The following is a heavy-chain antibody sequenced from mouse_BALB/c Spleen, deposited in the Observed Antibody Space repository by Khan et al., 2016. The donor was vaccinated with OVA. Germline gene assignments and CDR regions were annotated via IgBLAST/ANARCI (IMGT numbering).Heavy chain of an antibody. Sequence: QLEESGPGLVKPSQSLSLTCTVTGYSITSDYAWNWIRQFPGNKLEWLGYINYSGSTGYNPSLKSRISITRDTSKNQFFLRLISVTTEDTSTYFCAAGLAVWYFDVWGAGTTVTVSS. CDR2: INYSGST. V-gene: IGHV3-2*02. CDR3: AAGLAVWYFDV. CDR1: GYSITSDYA. J-gene: IGHJ1*01. D-gene: IGHD3-3*01.